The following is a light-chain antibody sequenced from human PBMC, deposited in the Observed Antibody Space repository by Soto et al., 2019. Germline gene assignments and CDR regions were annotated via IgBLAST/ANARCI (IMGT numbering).Light chain of an antibody. CDR2: GAS. Sequence: EIVMTQSPATLSVSPGERATLSCRASQSIDNQLAWYQQRPGQAPRLLISGASTRATGIPVRFSGSGSGTEFTLTISSLQSEDSAVYYCQQYNKWPPITFGQGTRLEIK. J-gene: IGKJ5*01. CDR1: QSIDNQ. V-gene: IGKV3-15*01. CDR3: QQYNKWPPIT.